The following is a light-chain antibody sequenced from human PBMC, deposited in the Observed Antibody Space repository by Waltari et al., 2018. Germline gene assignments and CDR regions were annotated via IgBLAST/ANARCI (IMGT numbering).Light chain of an antibody. J-gene: IGLJ1*01. CDR2: DVP. CDR1: RSHVGAYDY. V-gene: IGLV2-11*01. CDR3: CSYAGRYTNYV. Sequence: QSALTQPRSVSGSPGQSVTIPCPGTRSHVGAYDYVSWYQQRPGKPPKLIIYDVPERPSGVPDRFSGSKSDNKASLTISGLQADDEADYYCCSYAGRYTNYVFGSGTKVTVL.